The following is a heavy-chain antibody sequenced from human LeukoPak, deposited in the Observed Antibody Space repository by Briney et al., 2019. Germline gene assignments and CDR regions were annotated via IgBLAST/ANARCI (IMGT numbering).Heavy chain of an antibody. V-gene: IGHV1-18*01. CDR1: GYTFTSYG. CDR3: ATKGSSSDYYGIDV. D-gene: IGHD6-6*01. CDR2: ISPNNGKT. J-gene: IGHJ6*02. Sequence: ASVKVSCKTSGYTFTSYGITWVRQAPGQGLEGMAYISPNNGKTNYARNLQGRVTMTTDASTSTAYLELRSLISDDTAVYYCATKGSSSDYYGIDVWGQGTSVTVSS.